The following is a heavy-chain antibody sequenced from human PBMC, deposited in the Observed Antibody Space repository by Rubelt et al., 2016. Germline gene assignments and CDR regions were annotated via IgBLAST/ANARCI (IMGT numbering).Heavy chain of an antibody. CDR1: TFSSYA. V-gene: IGHV1-69*10. CDR2: IIPILGIA. J-gene: IGHJ3*02. Sequence: TFSSYAISWVRQAPGQGLEWMGGIIPILGIANYAQKFQGRVTTTADKSTSTAYMELSSLRSEDTAVYYCARGRAIETHAFDIWGQGTMVTVSS. CDR3: ARGRAIETHAFDI.